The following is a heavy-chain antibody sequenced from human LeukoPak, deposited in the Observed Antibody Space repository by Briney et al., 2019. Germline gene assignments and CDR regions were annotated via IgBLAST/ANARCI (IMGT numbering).Heavy chain of an antibody. CDR1: GYTFTSYG. Sequence: ASVEVSCKASGYTFTSYGISWVRQAPGQGLEWMGWISAYNGNTNYAQKLQGRVTMTTDTSTSTAYMELRSLRSDDTAVYYCARQYSDWYGGRAFDIWGQGTMVTVSS. D-gene: IGHD6-19*01. CDR3: ARQYSDWYGGRAFDI. CDR2: ISAYNGNT. V-gene: IGHV1-18*01. J-gene: IGHJ3*02.